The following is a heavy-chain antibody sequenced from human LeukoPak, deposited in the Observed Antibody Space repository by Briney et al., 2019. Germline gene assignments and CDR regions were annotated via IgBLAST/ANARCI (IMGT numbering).Heavy chain of an antibody. J-gene: IGHJ6*02. V-gene: IGHV4-4*07. D-gene: IGHD5-18*01. CDR2: FYTSGST. CDR3: ARGRLEYTAIAPRNYYYYGMDV. CDR1: GGSINSYY. Sequence: SETLSLTCSVSGGSINSYYWSWIRQPAGKGLEWIGRFYTSGSTNYNPSLKSRVTMSVDTSKNQFSLKLSSVTAADTAVYYCARGRLEYTAIAPRNYYYYGMDVWGQGTTVTVSS.